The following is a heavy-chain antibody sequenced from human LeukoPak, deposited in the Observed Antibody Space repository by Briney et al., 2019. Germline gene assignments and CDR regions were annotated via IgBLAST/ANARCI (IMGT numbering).Heavy chain of an antibody. CDR3: ARHVTPSSAYYYYMDV. J-gene: IGHJ6*03. V-gene: IGHV4-59*01. Sequence: SETLSLTCIVSGGSISSYYWSWIRQPPGKGLEWIGYIYYSGSTNYNPSLKSRVTISVDTSKNQFSLKLSSVTAADTAVYYCARHVTPSSAYYYYMDVWGKGTTVTISS. CDR1: GGSISSYY. CDR2: IYYSGST. D-gene: IGHD4-23*01.